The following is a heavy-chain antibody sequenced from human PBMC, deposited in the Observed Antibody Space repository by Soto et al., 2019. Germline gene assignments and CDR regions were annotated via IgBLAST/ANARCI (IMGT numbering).Heavy chain of an antibody. CDR1: GCSISSSSYY. J-gene: IGHJ4*02. Sequence: SETLSLTCTVSGCSISSSSYYWVWIRQPPGKGLEGIGSIYYSGSTYYNPSLKSRVTISVDTSKNHFSLKLSSVTAADTAMYYCARNHGYCSSTSCYGNFDYWGQGTLVTVSS. CDR3: ARNHGYCSSTSCYGNFDY. V-gene: IGHV4-39*02. D-gene: IGHD2-2*03. CDR2: IYYSGST.